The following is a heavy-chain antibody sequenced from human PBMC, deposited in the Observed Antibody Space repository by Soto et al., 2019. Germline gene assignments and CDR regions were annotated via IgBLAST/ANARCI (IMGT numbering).Heavy chain of an antibody. CDR2: ISAYNGDT. V-gene: IGHV1-18*04. CDR1: GYTFTNYG. CDR3: ARGPAGGLRGGVSY. Sequence: ASVKVSCETSGYTFTNYGITWVRQAPGQGLKWMGWISAYNGDTNYAQKFQGRVIMTTDTSTTTAYMELRSLRSDDTAVYYCARGPAGGLRGGVSYWGQGTLVTVSS. D-gene: IGHD2-15*01. J-gene: IGHJ4*02.